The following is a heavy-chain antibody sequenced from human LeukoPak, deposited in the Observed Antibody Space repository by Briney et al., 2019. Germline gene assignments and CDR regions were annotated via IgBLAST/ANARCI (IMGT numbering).Heavy chain of an antibody. V-gene: IGHV3-30*18. J-gene: IGHJ4*02. D-gene: IGHD5-18*01. CDR1: GFTFSSYG. CDR3: VKEEQYSYAI. Sequence: GASLRLSCAASGFTFSSYGMHWVRQAPGKGLEWVAVVSSDGSNKYYADSVKGRFTISRDNSKNTLYLQMNSLRAEDTAVYYGVKEEQYSYAIWGQGTLVTVSS. CDR2: VSSDGSNK.